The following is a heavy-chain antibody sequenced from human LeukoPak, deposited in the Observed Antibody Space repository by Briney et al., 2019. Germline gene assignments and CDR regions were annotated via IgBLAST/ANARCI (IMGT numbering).Heavy chain of an antibody. Sequence: QPGGSLRLSCAASGFTFSSYAMHWVRQAPGKGLLWVTVISYDGINKYYADSVKGRFTISRDNSKNTVYLQMNSLRAEDTAMYYCARRATTERGHSYGLDFWGQGTLVTVSS. CDR1: GFTFSSYA. V-gene: IGHV3-30*07. CDR2: ISYDGINK. CDR3: ARRATTERGHSYGLDF. J-gene: IGHJ4*02. D-gene: IGHD5-18*01.